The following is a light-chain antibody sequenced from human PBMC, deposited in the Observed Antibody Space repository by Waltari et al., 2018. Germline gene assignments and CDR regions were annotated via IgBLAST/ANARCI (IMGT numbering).Light chain of an antibody. CDR1: RSDVGGPHF. Sequence: QSALTQPASVSGSPGQSITISCTGTRSDVGGPHFFPLYQQHPGKAPKLMIYEVSNRPSGVSNRFSGSKSGNTASLTISGLQAEDDAAYYCSSYTSDTTHWVFGGGTELTVL. CDR3: SSYTSDTTHWV. CDR2: EVS. J-gene: IGLJ3*02. V-gene: IGLV2-14*01.